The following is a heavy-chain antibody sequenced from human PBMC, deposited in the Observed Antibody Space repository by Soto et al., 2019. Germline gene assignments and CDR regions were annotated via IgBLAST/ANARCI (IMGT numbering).Heavy chain of an antibody. CDR3: ARHGEGQEDLYYFDY. Sequence: PSETLSLTCTVSGGSISSSSYYWGWIRQPPGEGLEWIGYIYYSGSTYYNPSLESRVTISVDTSKNQFSLKLSSVTAADTAVYYCARHGEGQEDLYYFDYWGQGTLVTVSS. CDR2: IYYSGST. V-gene: IGHV4-39*01. J-gene: IGHJ4*02. D-gene: IGHD3-16*01. CDR1: GGSISSSSYY.